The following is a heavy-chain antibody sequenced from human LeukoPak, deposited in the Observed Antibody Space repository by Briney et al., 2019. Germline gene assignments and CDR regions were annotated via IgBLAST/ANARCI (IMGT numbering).Heavy chain of an antibody. CDR1: GFSFKNYA. Sequence: GGSLRLSCAASGFSFKNYAMSWVRQAPGKGLEWVSAINNGGDSTYYADSVKGRFTISRDNSKNTLYLQMNSLRAEDTAVYYCARNGRDQWLASDYWGQGTLVTVSS. CDR3: ARNGRDQWLASDY. V-gene: IGHV3-23*01. CDR2: INNGGDST. J-gene: IGHJ4*02. D-gene: IGHD6-19*01.